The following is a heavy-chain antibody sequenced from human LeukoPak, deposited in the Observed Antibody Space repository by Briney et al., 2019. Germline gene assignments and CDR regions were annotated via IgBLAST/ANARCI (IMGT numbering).Heavy chain of an antibody. CDR3: ARFSSFSSDAFDI. CDR2: IIPIFGTA. CDR1: VGTFSIYT. Sequence: SVKVSFKASVGTFSIYTISWGRQTPGQRVEWMGGIIPIFGTANYAQKFQGRVTITADKSTSTAYMELSSLRSEETAVYYCARFSSFSSDAFDIWGQGTMVTVSS. D-gene: IGHD2-15*01. V-gene: IGHV1-69*06. J-gene: IGHJ3*02.